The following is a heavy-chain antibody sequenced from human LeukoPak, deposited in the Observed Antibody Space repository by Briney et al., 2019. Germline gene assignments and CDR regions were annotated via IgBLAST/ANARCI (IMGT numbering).Heavy chain of an antibody. V-gene: IGHV3-74*01. D-gene: IGHD3-22*01. CDR3: ARAPSEAGGYYPEYFRH. CDR1: GFTFSSYW. J-gene: IGHJ1*01. CDR2: IKSDGST. Sequence: GGSLRLSCAASGFTFSSYWMHWVRQAPGKGLVWVSRIKSDGSTNYADSVKGRFTISRDNAKNTVSLQMNSLRAEDTAVYYCARAPSEAGGYYPEYFRHWGQGTLVTVSS.